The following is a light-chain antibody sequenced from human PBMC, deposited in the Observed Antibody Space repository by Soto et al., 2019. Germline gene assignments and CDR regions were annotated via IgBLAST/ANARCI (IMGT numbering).Light chain of an antibody. CDR1: QTVLYNSNNKNY. V-gene: IGKV4-1*01. CDR3: QQSFATPWT. CDR2: WAS. J-gene: IGKJ1*01. Sequence: DIVMTQSPDSLAVSLGERATINCKSSQTVLYNSNNKNYLAWYQQKPGQPPKLLIYWASTRESGVPDRFSGSGSGKDFTLTISSLQAEDVAVYYCQQSFATPWTFGQGTKVEIK.